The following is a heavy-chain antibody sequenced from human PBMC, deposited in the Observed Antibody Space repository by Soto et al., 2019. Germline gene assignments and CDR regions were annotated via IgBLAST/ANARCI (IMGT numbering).Heavy chain of an antibody. Sequence: QVQLQESGPGLVKPSETLSLTCTVSGGSISSYYWSWIRQPPGKGLEWIGYIYYSGSTNYNPSLKSRVTISVDTSKNQFSLKLSSVTAADTAVYYCARGVGYYDFWSGYYGAGYYGMDVWGQGTTVTVSS. CDR3: ARGVGYYDFWSGYYGAGYYGMDV. V-gene: IGHV4-59*01. D-gene: IGHD3-3*01. J-gene: IGHJ6*02. CDR2: IYYSGST. CDR1: GGSISSYY.